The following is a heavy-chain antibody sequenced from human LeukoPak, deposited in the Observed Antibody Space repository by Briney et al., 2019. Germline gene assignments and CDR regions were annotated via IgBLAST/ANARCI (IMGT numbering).Heavy chain of an antibody. CDR3: VREGHLGKYFDL. D-gene: IGHD3-16*01. J-gene: IGHJ2*01. CDR2: MYVGGRT. V-gene: IGHV3-53*01. CDR1: GITVSNNY. Sequence: GGSLRLSCAASGITVSNNYMSWVRQAPGKGLDWVSVMYVGGRTFYADSVQGRFTISRDNSKNTLYLQMNSLRVEDTAVYYCVREGHLGKYFDLWGRGTQVTVSS.